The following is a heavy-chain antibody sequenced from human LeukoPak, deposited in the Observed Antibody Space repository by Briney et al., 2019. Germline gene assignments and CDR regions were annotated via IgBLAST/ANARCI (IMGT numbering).Heavy chain of an antibody. J-gene: IGHJ3*02. CDR1: GYTFTSYG. Sequence: ASVKVSCKASGYTFTSYGISWVRQAPGQGLEWMGWISAYNGNTNYAQKLQGRVTMTTDTSTSTAYMELRSLRSDDTAVYYCARDYPITMIWGALDIWGQGTMVTVSS. CDR2: ISAYNGNT. D-gene: IGHD3-22*01. CDR3: ARDYPITMIWGALDI. V-gene: IGHV1-18*01.